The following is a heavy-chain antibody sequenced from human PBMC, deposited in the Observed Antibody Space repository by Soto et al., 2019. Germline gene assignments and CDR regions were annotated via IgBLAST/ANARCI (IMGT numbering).Heavy chain of an antibody. J-gene: IGHJ4*02. D-gene: IGHD2-2*02. Sequence: EVQLVESGGGLVQPGGSLRLYCAASGFTFSSYWMHWVRQAPGKGLVWVSRINSDGSSTSYADSVKGRFTISRDNAKNTLYLQMNSLRAADTAVYYCARGGVGRYCSSTSCYTWVFDYWGQGTLVTVSS. CDR1: GFTFSSYW. CDR2: INSDGSST. V-gene: IGHV3-74*01. CDR3: ARGGVGRYCSSTSCYTWVFDY.